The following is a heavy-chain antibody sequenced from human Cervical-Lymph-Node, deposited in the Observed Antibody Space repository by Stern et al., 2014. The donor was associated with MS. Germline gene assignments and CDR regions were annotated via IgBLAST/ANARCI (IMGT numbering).Heavy chain of an antibody. Sequence: VQLVESGPGLVKPSQTLSLTCTVSGDSVRSDGYFWTWIRQHPGKGLEWIGYIHYSGTPYYNPSRKSRVSISIDTSKSQFSLKLNSVTAADTAIYFCAREVRGSSFFDYWGQGALVTVSS. CDR1: GDSVRSDGYF. CDR2: IHYSGTP. J-gene: IGHJ4*02. V-gene: IGHV4-31*03. D-gene: IGHD3-10*01. CDR3: AREVRGSSFFDY.